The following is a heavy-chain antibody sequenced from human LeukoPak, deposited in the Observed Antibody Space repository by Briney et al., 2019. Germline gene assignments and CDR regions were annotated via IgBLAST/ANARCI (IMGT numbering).Heavy chain of an antibody. Sequence: PGGSLRLSCVGSGFTFSSYAMSWVRQAPGKGLEWVSAISGSDGRTFYADSVKGRFAISRDNTENTVYLQMKSLRAEDTAVYYCAKDFDDRFLEWLAPDYWGQGTLVTVSS. D-gene: IGHD3-3*01. CDR1: GFTFSSYA. CDR2: ISGSDGRT. CDR3: AKDFDDRFLEWLAPDY. V-gene: IGHV3-23*01. J-gene: IGHJ4*02.